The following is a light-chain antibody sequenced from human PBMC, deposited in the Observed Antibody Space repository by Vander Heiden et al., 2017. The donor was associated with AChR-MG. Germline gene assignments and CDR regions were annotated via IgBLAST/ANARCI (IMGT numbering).Light chain of an antibody. V-gene: IGKV2-29*02. J-gene: IGKJ1*01. CDR2: EVS. CDR3: MQGKHLPRT. Sequence: DAVMTQTPLFLSVTPGQPASISCKSSQSLLHTTGENFLHWYLQRPGQSPQLLIYEVSSRSSGVPDRFSGSGSGTDFTLTISRVEAEDVGIYYCMQGKHLPRTFGQGTKVEI. CDR1: QSLLHTTGENF.